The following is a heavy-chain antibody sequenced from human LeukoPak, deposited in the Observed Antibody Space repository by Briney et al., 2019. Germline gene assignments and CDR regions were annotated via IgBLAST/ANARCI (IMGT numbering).Heavy chain of an antibody. J-gene: IGHJ3*02. CDR2: ISSSSSYT. V-gene: IGHV3-11*06. Sequence: GGSLRLSCAASGFTFSDYYMSWIRQAPGKGLEWVSYISSSSSYTNYADSVKGRFTISRDNAKNSLYLQMNSLRAEDTAVYYCARALSLSGSGHAFDIWGQGTMVTVSS. CDR1: GFTFSDYY. D-gene: IGHD3-10*01. CDR3: ARALSLSGSGHAFDI.